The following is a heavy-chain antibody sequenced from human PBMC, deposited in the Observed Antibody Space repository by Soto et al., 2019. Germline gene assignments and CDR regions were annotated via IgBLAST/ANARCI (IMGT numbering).Heavy chain of an antibody. D-gene: IGHD1-26*01. CDR2: IYYDGSNK. J-gene: IGHJ3*02. Sequence: QVQLVESGGGVVKPGGSLRLSCAASGLTFSSYAMHWVRQAPAKGLEWVAVIYYDGSNKYYADSVKGRFTISRDNSKNTLYLQMNSLRAEDTAVYYCAALEELAQAFDIWGQGTMVTVSS. V-gene: IGHV3-30-3*01. CDR1: GLTFSSYA. CDR3: AALEELAQAFDI.